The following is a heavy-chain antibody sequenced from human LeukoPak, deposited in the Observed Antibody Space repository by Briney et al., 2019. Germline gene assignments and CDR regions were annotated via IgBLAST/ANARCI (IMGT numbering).Heavy chain of an antibody. CDR2: INHSGST. CDR1: GGSFSGYY. D-gene: IGHD3-10*01. J-gene: IGHJ5*02. CDR3: ARDRTTMVRGFLSWFDP. V-gene: IGHV4-34*01. Sequence: SETLSLTCAVYGGSFSGYYWSWIRQPPGKGLEWIGEINHSGSTNYNPSLKSRVTISVDTSKNQFSLKLSSVTAADTAVYYCARDRTTMVRGFLSWFDPWGQGTLVTVSS.